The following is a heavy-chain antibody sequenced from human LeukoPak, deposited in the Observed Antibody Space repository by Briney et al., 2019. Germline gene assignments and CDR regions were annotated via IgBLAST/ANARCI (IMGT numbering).Heavy chain of an antibody. CDR2: ISRSSSYI. CDR3: ARDLSGGRGRRDY. J-gene: IGHJ4*02. D-gene: IGHD1-26*01. Sequence: PGRSLRLSCVPAAFTFSDYSINWVRQAQGKGLEWVSSISRSSSYIYSADSVKGRFTISRDNAKNSLYLQMNSLRAEDTAVYYCARDLSGGRGRRDYWGQGTLVTVSS. V-gene: IGHV3-21*01. CDR1: AFTFSDYS.